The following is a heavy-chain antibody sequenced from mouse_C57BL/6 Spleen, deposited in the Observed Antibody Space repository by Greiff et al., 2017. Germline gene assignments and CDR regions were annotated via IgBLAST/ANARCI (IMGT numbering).Heavy chain of an antibody. Sequence: VQLQQSGPELVKPGASVKISCKASGYTFTDYYMNWVKQSHGKSLEWIGDINPNNGGTSYNQKFKGKATLTVDKSSSTAYMELRSLTSEDSAVYYCARSLITTVVAYYAMDYWGQGTSVTVSS. J-gene: IGHJ4*01. CDR3: ARSLITTVVAYYAMDY. V-gene: IGHV1-26*01. CDR1: GYTFTDYY. D-gene: IGHD1-1*01. CDR2: INPNNGGT.